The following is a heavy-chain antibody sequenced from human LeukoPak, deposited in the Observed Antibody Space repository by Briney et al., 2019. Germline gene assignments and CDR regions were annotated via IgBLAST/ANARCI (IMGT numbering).Heavy chain of an antibody. D-gene: IGHD3-22*01. V-gene: IGHV1-18*01. CDR3: ARDLKPYYYDSSGSP. J-gene: IGHJ5*02. Sequence: ASVKVSCKASGYTFTSYVISWVRQAPGQGLEWMGWISAYNGNTNYAQKLQGRVTMTTDTSTSTAYMELRSLRSDDTAVYYCARDLKPYYYDSSGSPWGQGTLVTVSS. CDR1: GYTFTSYV. CDR2: ISAYNGNT.